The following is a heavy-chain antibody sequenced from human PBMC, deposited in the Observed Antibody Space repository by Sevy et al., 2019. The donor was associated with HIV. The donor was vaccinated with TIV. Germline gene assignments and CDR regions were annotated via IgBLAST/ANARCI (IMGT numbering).Heavy chain of an antibody. D-gene: IGHD2-15*01. CDR1: GGSIRSGDYY. V-gene: IGHV4-30-4*01. CDR2: IHYSGTT. CDR3: ARELEGYCRGGSCYGVCWFDP. J-gene: IGHJ5*02. Sequence: SETLSLTCTVSGGSIRSGDYYWTWIRQPPGKGLEWIGYIHYSGTTHYNSSLKSRLTMSVDTSKSQFSLNLRSVTAADTAVYFCARELEGYCRGGSCYGVCWFDPWGQGTLVTVSS.